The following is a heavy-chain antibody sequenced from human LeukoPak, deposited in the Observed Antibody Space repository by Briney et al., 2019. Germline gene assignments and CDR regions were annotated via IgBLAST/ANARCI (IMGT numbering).Heavy chain of an antibody. CDR2: IYYSGST. CDR3: AEGSYPYYFDY. V-gene: IGHV4-59*01. J-gene: IGHJ4*02. Sequence: SETLSLTCTVSGGSISSYYWSWIRQPPGKGLEWIGYIYYSGSTNYNPSLKSRVTISVDTSKNQFSLKLSSVTAADTAVYYCAEGSYPYYFDYWGQGTLVTVSS. D-gene: IGHD1-26*01. CDR1: GGSISSYY.